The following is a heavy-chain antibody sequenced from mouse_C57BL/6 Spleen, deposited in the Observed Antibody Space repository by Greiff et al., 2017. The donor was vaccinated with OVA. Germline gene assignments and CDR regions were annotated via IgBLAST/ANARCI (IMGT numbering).Heavy chain of an antibody. CDR2: ISSGSSTI. Sequence: EVKLMESGGGLVKPGGSLKLSCAASGFTFSDYGMHWVRQAPEKGLEWVAYISSGSSTIYYADTVKGRFTLSRDNAKNTLFMQMTSLRSEDTAVYYCARRGLRSYAMDDWGQGTSVTVSS. V-gene: IGHV5-17*01. J-gene: IGHJ4*01. CDR3: ARRGLRSYAMDD. CDR1: GFTFSDYG. D-gene: IGHD1-1*01.